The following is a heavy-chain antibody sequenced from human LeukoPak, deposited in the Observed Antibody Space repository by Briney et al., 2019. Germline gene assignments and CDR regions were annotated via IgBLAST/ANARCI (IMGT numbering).Heavy chain of an antibody. CDR2: IDPNSGGP. Sequence: ASVNVSCKASGYTFTDYYIQWVRQAPGQGLEWMGWIDPNSGGPNYAQKFQGRVIMTWDTSISTANMELTRLGSDDTAVYYCARERPGDGDFDFWGQGTLVTVSS. J-gene: IGHJ4*02. CDR1: GYTFTDYY. CDR3: ARERPGDGDFDF. V-gene: IGHV1-2*02. D-gene: IGHD1-14*01.